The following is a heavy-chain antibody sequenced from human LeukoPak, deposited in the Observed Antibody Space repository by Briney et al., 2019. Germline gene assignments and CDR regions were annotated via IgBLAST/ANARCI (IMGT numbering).Heavy chain of an antibody. J-gene: IGHJ4*02. CDR3: ARGRLMITFGGVSEPHYFDY. CDR1: GGSISSGGYY. V-gene: IGHV4-31*03. Sequence: SETLSLTCTVSGGSISSGGYYWSWIRQPPGKGLEWIGYIYYSGSTYYNPSLKSRVTISVDTSKNQFSLKLSSVTAADTAVYYCARGRLMITFGGVSEPHYFDYWGQGTLVTVSS. CDR2: IYYSGST. D-gene: IGHD3-16*01.